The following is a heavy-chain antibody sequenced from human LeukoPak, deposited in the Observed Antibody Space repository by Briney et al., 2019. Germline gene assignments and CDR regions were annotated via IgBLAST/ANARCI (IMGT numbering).Heavy chain of an antibody. CDR1: GGSISTSY. Sequence: WEILSPTCTLSGGSISTSYCYWIRQPPGKGLEWVGYVYYSGRTNYNPSLKSRVTISVDTSKNQFSLKLSSVTAADTAVYYCARADQRLCYGSGSYRTENDAFDIWGQGTMVTVSS. CDR2: VYYSGRT. V-gene: IGHV4-59*01. J-gene: IGHJ3*02. D-gene: IGHD3-10*01. CDR3: ARADQRLCYGSGSYRTENDAFDI.